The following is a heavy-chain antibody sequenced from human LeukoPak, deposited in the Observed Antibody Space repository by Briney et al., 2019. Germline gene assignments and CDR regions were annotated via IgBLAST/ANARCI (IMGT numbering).Heavy chain of an antibody. CDR1: GGSISSYY. CDR3: ARHYSNYGPYYFDY. D-gene: IGHD4-11*01. Sequence: PSETLSLTCTVSGGSISSYYWSWIRQPPGKGLEWIGHIYYSGNTNYNPSLKSRVTISVDTSKNQFSLKLSSVTAADTAVYYCARHYSNYGPYYFDYWGQGTLVTVSS. V-gene: IGHV4-59*08. J-gene: IGHJ4*02. CDR2: IYYSGNT.